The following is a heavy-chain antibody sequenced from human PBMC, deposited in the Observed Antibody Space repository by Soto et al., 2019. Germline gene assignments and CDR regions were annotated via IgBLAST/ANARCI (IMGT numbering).Heavy chain of an antibody. CDR2: IIPIDATV. D-gene: IGHD3-10*01. CDR1: GGTFSNFA. Sequence: QVQLVQSGAEVKKPGSSVKVSCKASGGTFSNFALISWVRQAPGQGLEWMGGIIPIDATVNYAQKFQGRITLTADESTTTAYMDLGSLSSEDTAVYYCARELLGFGYTYGDVWGQGTTVTVSS. V-gene: IGHV1-69*12. CDR3: ARELLGFGYTYGDV. J-gene: IGHJ6*01.